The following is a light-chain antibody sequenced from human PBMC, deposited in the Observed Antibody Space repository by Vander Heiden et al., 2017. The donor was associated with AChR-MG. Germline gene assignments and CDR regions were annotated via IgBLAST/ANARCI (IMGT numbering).Light chain of an antibody. V-gene: IGKV1-33*01. Sequence: DIQMTQSPSSLSASVGDRVTITCQASQDISNYLNWYQQKPGKAPKLLIYDASNLETGVPSRFSGSGYGTDFTFTISSRQPEDIAAYYCQQYENLLQCTFGQRTKLEIK. CDR3: QQYENLLQCT. CDR1: QDISNY. J-gene: IGKJ2*02. CDR2: DAS.